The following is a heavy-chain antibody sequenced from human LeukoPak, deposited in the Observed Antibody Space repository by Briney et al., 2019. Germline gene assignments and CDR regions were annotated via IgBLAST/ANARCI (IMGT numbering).Heavy chain of an antibody. CDR2: IYHSGST. Sequence: SETLSLTCTVSGYSISSGYYWGWIRQPPGKGLEWIGSIYHSGSTYYNPSLKSRVTISVDTSKNQFSLELSSVTAADTAVYYCARARGATYYMDVWGKGTTVTVSS. CDR3: ARARGATYYMDV. D-gene: IGHD3-10*01. J-gene: IGHJ6*03. V-gene: IGHV4-38-2*02. CDR1: GYSISSGYY.